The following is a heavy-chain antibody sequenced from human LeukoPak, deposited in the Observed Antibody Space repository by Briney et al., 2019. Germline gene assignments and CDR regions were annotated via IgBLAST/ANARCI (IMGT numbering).Heavy chain of an antibody. D-gene: IGHD1-1*01. Sequence: GGSPRLSCAASGFTLSSYWMSWVRQAPGKGLEWVANMKQDGSERYYVDSVKGRFTISRDNAKNSLYLEMNSLRAEDTSVYYCARYKPQYRWDLYYFDYWGQGTLVTVSS. J-gene: IGHJ4*02. V-gene: IGHV3-7*01. CDR1: GFTLSSYW. CDR3: ARYKPQYRWDLYYFDY. CDR2: MKQDGSER.